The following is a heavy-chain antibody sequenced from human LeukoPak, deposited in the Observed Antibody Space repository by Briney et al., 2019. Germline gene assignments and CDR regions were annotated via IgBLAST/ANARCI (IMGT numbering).Heavy chain of an antibody. CDR1: GGSISSYY. J-gene: IGHJ4*02. V-gene: IGHV4-59*01. CDR3: ARAAAWFGDPASFDY. Sequence: SETLSLTRTVSGGSISSYYWSWIRQPPGKGLEWIGYIYYSGSTNYNPSLKSRVTISVDTSKNQFSLKLRSVTAADTAVFYCARAAAWFGDPASFDYWGQGTLVTVSS. CDR2: IYYSGST. D-gene: IGHD3-10*01.